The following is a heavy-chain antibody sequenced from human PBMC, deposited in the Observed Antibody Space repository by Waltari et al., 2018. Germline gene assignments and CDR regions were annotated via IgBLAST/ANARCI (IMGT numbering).Heavy chain of an antibody. CDR3: ARISVAGYFDY. Sequence: QVQLQESGPGLVKPSETLSLTCPVSGGSISSHSWSWIRQPPGKGLEWIGYIYYSGSTNYNPSLKSRVTISVDTSKNQFSLKLSSVTAADTAVYYCARISVAGYFDYWGQGTLVTVSS. CDR2: IYYSGST. D-gene: IGHD6-19*01. V-gene: IGHV4-59*11. CDR1: GGSISSHS. J-gene: IGHJ4*02.